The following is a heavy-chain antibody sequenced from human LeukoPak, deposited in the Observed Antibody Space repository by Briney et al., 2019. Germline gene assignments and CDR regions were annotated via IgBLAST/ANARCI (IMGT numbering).Heavy chain of an antibody. CDR2: ISWDGGST. J-gene: IGHJ6*02. V-gene: IGHV3-43*01. D-gene: IGHD2-2*01. Sequence: GGSLRLSCAASGFTFDDYTMHWVRQAPGKGLEWVSLISWDGGSTYYADSVKGRFTISRDNSKNSLYLQMNSLRTEDTALYYCAKDGTTAAAYYYYYGMDVWGQGTTVTVSS. CDR3: AKDGTTAAAYYYYYGMDV. CDR1: GFTFDDYT.